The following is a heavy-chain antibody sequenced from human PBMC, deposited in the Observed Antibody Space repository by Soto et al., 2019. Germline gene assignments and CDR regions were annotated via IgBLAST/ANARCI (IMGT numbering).Heavy chain of an antibody. Sequence: EVQLVESGGGLVQPGRSLRLSCAASGFTFDDYAMHWVRQAPGKGLEWVSGISWNSGSIGYADSVKGRFTISRDNAKNSLYLQMNSLRAEDTALYYCAEVARGEWDAFDIWGQGTMVTVSS. CDR1: GFTFDDYA. CDR2: ISWNSGSI. V-gene: IGHV3-9*01. J-gene: IGHJ3*02. CDR3: AEVARGEWDAFDI. D-gene: IGHD4-17*01.